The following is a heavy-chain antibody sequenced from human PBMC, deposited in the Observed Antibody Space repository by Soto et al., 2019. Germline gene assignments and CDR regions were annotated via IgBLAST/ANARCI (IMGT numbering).Heavy chain of an antibody. CDR3: ARDSSYDFWSGYYPMDV. CDR2: ISSSSSTI. CDR1: GFTFSSYS. D-gene: IGHD3-3*01. V-gene: IGHV3-48*01. J-gene: IGHJ6*03. Sequence: GGSLRLSCAASGFTFSSYSMNWVRQAPGKGLEWVSYISSSSSTIHYADSVKGRFTISRDNAKNSLYLQMNSLRAEDTAVYYCARDSSYDFWSGYYPMDVWGKGTTVTVSS.